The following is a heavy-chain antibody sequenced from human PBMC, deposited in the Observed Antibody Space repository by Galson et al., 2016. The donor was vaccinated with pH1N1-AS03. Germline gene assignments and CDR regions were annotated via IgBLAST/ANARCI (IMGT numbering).Heavy chain of an antibody. CDR2: IHDDGVGT. Sequence: SLRLSCAASGFIFSRFAVTWVRQAPGKGLEWVSLIHDDGVGTYYADSVKGRFTISRDNSKNTLFLHMNSLRAEDTAVYYCAKARGLETPNYFFDYWGRGTLITVSS. CDR1: GFIFSRFA. V-gene: IGHV3-23*03. J-gene: IGHJ4*02. CDR3: AKARGLETPNYFFDY. D-gene: IGHD1-1*01.